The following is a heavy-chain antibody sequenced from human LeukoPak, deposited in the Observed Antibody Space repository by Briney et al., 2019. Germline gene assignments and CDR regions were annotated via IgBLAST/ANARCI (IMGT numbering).Heavy chain of an antibody. Sequence: GGSLRLSCAASGFTFSSYSMNWVRQAPGKGLEWVSYISSSGSTIYYADSVKGRFTISRDNAKNSLYLQMNSLRAEDTAVYYCARLSFESAFDIWGQGTMVTVSS. CDR2: ISSSGSTI. J-gene: IGHJ3*02. D-gene: IGHD3-9*01. V-gene: IGHV3-48*04. CDR1: GFTFSSYS. CDR3: ARLSFESAFDI.